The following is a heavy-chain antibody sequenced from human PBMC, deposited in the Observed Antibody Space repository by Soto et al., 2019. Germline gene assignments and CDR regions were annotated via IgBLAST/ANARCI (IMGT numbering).Heavy chain of an antibody. V-gene: IGHV3-74*01. CDR1: GFTFSSYW. CDR2: INSDGSST. CDR3: ARAGYYDFWSGYHYGMDV. D-gene: IGHD3-3*01. J-gene: IGHJ6*02. Sequence: GGSLRLSCAASGFTFSSYWMHWVRQAPGKGLVWVSRINSDGSSTSYADSVKGRFTISRDNAKNTLYLQMNSLRAEDTAVYYCARAGYYDFWSGYHYGMDVWGQGTTVTVSS.